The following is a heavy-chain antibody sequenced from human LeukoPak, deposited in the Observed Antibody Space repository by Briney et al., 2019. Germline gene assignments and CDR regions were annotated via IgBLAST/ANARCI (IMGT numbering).Heavy chain of an antibody. CDR1: GFSLSTSGVG. CDR2: IYWNDDK. V-gene: IGHV2-5*01. J-gene: IGHJ4*02. Sequence: ESGPTLVKPPQTLTLTCTFSGFSLSTSGVGVGWIRQPPGKALEWLALIYWNDDKRYSPSLKSRLTITKDTSKNQVVLTMTNMDPVDTATYYCAHFSRDGYNFDYWGQGTLVTVSS. D-gene: IGHD5-24*01. CDR3: AHFSRDGYNFDY.